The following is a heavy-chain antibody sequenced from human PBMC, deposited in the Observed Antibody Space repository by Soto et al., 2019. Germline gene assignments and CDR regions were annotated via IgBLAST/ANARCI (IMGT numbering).Heavy chain of an antibody. V-gene: IGHV1-58*02. CDR3: ARTSGYYLYDY. CDR2: IVVGTNNT. D-gene: IGHD3-22*01. J-gene: IGHJ4*01. CDR1: GLSFSSSS. Sequence: SVKVSCKTSGLSFSSSSMQWVRQAPGQRLEWIGWIVVGTNNTHYAQNLQERVTITRDMSTSSVYMELSSLRPEDTAVYYCARTSGYYLYDYWG.